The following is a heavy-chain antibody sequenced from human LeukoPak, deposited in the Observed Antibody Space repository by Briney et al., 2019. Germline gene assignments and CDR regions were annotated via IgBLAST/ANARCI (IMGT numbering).Heavy chain of an antibody. CDR2: ISYDGSNK. CDR3: AASGAVGSSRYPFDY. J-gene: IGHJ4*02. CDR1: GFTFSSYG. V-gene: IGHV3-30*03. Sequence: GRSLRLSCAASGFTFSSYGMHWVRQAPGKGLEWVAVISYDGSNKYYADSVKGRFTISRDNSKNTLYLQMNSLRAEDTAVYYCAASGAVGSSRYPFDYWGQGTLVSVSS. D-gene: IGHD6-13*01.